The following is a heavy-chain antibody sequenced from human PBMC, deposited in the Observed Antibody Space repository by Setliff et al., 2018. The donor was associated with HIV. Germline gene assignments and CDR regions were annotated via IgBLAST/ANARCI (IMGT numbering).Heavy chain of an antibody. Sequence: GGSLRLSCEASGFTFRTFAMNWVRQAPGKGLEWVSVISYDGSRTSYADSVKGRFSISRDNSKNTVNLQMSSLIGEDTAVYYCAKDRYSTGWHLDHWGQGTPVTVSS. CDR3: AKDRYSTGWHLDH. V-gene: IGHV3-30*15. D-gene: IGHD6-19*01. CDR2: ISYDGSRT. J-gene: IGHJ4*02. CDR1: GFTFRTFA.